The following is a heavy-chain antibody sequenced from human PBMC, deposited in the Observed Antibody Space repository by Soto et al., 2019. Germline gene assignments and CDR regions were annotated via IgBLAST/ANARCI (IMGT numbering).Heavy chain of an antibody. CDR2: IYYSGST. J-gene: IGHJ4*02. D-gene: IGHD5-12*01. Sequence: QVQLQESGPGLVKPSETLSLTCTVSGGSISSYYWSWIRQPPGKGLEWIGYIYYSGSTNYNPSLKSRVPISVDTSKTLFSLRLSSVPAGDTAVYYGAGSSREYSGYEGGFAYWGRGPLVTVSS. V-gene: IGHV4-59*01. CDR3: AGSSREYSGYEGGFAY. CDR1: GGSISSYY.